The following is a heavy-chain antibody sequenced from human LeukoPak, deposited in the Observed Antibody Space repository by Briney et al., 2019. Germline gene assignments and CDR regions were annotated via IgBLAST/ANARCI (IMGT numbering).Heavy chain of an antibody. CDR2: INHSGST. CDR3: ARGDYDILTGYSD. Sequence: PSETLSLTCAVYGGSFSGYYWSWIRQPPGKGLEWIGEINHSGSTNYNPSLKSRVTISVDTSKNQFSLKLSSVTAADTAVYYCARGDYDILTGYSDWGQGTLVTVSS. D-gene: IGHD3-9*01. V-gene: IGHV4-34*01. CDR1: GGSFSGYY. J-gene: IGHJ4*02.